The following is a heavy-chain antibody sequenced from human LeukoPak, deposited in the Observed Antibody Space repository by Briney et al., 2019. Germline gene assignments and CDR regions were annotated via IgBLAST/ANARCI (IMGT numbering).Heavy chain of an antibody. CDR3: TYHYYGDYYYYYMDV. Sequence: GGSLRLSCAASGFTFSSYSMNWVRQAPGKGLEWVSSISSSSSYIYYADSVKGRFTISRDNAKNSLYLQMNSLRAEDTAVYYCTYHYYGDYYYYYMDVWGKGTTVTISS. CDR2: ISSSSSYI. V-gene: IGHV3-21*01. J-gene: IGHJ6*03. CDR1: GFTFSSYS. D-gene: IGHD4-17*01.